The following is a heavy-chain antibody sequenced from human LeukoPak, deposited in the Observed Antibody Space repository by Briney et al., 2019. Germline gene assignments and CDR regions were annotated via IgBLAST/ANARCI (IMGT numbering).Heavy chain of an antibody. CDR1: GFTFSSFD. D-gene: IGHD6-6*01. CDR3: ARGASSSTALTQYYYYYYGMDV. CDR2: IWYDGSNK. Sequence: GRSLRLSCAASGFTFSSFDMHWVRQAPGKGLDWVAFIWYDGSNKYYADSVKGRFTISRDNSKNTLYLQMNSLRAEDMAVYYCARGASSSTALTQYYYYYYGMDVWGQGTTVTVSS. V-gene: IGHV3-33*01. J-gene: IGHJ6*02.